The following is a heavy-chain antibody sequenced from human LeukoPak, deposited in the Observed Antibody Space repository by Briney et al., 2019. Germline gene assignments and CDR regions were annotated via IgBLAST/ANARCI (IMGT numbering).Heavy chain of an antibody. CDR1: GFIFDDYA. V-gene: IGHV3-9*01. Sequence: GGSLRLSCAASGFIFDDYAMHWVRQPPGKGLEWVSGISWNSGSIGYADSVKGRFTIYRDNAKNSLYLQMNSLRAEDTALYYCAKGGNSYGLEKFDYWGQGTLLTVSS. CDR3: AKGGNSYGLEKFDY. J-gene: IGHJ4*02. CDR2: ISWNSGSI. D-gene: IGHD5-18*01.